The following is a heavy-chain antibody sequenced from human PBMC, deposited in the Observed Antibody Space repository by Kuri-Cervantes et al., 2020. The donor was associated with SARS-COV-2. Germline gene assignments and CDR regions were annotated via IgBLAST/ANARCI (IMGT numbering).Heavy chain of an antibody. CDR1: GFTFRSYS. Sequence: GESLKISCAASGFTFRSYSFNWVRQAPGKGLEWVSSISGRSTYIYYADSVKAQFTISRDDANNSLYLQINSLRAEDTGVYYCARGLAAAGMDIWGQGTMVTVSS. CDR2: ISGRSTYI. D-gene: IGHD6-13*01. J-gene: IGHJ6*02. CDR3: ARGLAAAGMDI. V-gene: IGHV3-21*01.